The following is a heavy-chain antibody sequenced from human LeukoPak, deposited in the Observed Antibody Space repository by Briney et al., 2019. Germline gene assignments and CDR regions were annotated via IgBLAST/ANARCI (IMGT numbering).Heavy chain of an antibody. CDR2: ISSSGSTI. V-gene: IGHV3-48*03. D-gene: IGHD3-22*01. J-gene: IGHJ4*02. CDR3: ARERTYYYDSSGYLDY. CDR1: GFTFSSYE. Sequence: GGSLRLSCAASGFTFSSYEMNWVRQAPGEGLEGVSYISSSGSTIYYADSVKGRFTISRDNAKNSLYMQMNSLRAEHTAVYYCARERTYYYDSSGYLDYWGQGTLVTVSS.